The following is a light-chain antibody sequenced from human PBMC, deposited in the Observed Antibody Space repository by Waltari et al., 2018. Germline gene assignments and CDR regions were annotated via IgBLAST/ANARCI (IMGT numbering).Light chain of an antibody. CDR1: QSVSSY. Sequence: EIALTQSPATLSLSPGERATLSCRASQSVSSYLAWYQQNPGQAPRLLIYDASNRATGIPARFSGSGSGTDFTLTISSLEPEDFAVYYCQQRSNLPLTFGGGTKVEI. J-gene: IGKJ4*01. V-gene: IGKV3-11*01. CDR2: DAS. CDR3: QQRSNLPLT.